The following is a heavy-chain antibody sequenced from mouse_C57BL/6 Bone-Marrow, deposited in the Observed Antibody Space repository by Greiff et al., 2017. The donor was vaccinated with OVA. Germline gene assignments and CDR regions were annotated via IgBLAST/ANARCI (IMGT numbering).Heavy chain of an antibody. D-gene: IGHD1-1*01. CDR3: ARTTEFPFAC. J-gene: IGHJ3*01. CDR1: GFTFSDYG. CDR2: FSSGSSTL. V-gene: IGHV5-17*01. Sequence: EVQLQESGGGLAKPGGSLKLSCAASGFTFSDYGMHWVRQAPEKGLEWVAYFSSGSSTLYYADTVKGRFTISRDNAKNTLYLQMTSLMSEDTAMYYCARTTEFPFACWGQVALVTVSA.